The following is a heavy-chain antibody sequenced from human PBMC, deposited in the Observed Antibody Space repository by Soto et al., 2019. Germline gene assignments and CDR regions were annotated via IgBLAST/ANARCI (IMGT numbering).Heavy chain of an antibody. CDR1: GGSISSYY. CDR3: ARTLYSYGPRFDY. CDR2: IYYSGST. V-gene: IGHV4-59*01. Sequence: SETLSLTCTVSGGSISSYYWSWIRQPPGKGLEWIGYIYYSGSTNYNPSLKSRVTISVDTSKNQFSLKLSSVTAADAAVYYCARTLYSYGPRFDYWGQGTLVTVSS. J-gene: IGHJ4*02. D-gene: IGHD5-18*01.